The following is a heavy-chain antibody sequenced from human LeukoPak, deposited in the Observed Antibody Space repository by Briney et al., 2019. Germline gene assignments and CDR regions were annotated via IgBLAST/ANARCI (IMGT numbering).Heavy chain of an antibody. V-gene: IGHV3-23*01. J-gene: IGHJ3*02. CDR2: ISGSGGST. D-gene: IGHD2-15*01. Sequence: PGGSLRLPCAASGFTFSSYAMSWVRQAPGKGLEWVSAISGSGGSTYYADSVKGRFTISRDNSKNTLYLQMNSLRAEDTAVYYCARSDCSGGSCYFGAFDIWGQGTMVTVSS. CDR1: GFTFSSYA. CDR3: ARSDCSGGSCYFGAFDI.